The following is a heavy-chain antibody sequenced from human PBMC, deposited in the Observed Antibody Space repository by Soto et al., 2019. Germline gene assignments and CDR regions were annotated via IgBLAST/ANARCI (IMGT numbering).Heavy chain of an antibody. J-gene: IGHJ6*02. Sequence: LRLSCSASGFTFGTYAMHWVRQAPGKGPEYISAISSSGDRTYYADSVKGRFTTSRDNSMNTLFLQLSSLRNDDTAVYYCVKDSGYYYGSGSFVYGMDVWGQGTTVTVSS. CDR1: GFTFGTYA. CDR2: ISSSGDRT. CDR3: VKDSGYYYGSGSFVYGMDV. D-gene: IGHD3-10*01. V-gene: IGHV3-64D*06.